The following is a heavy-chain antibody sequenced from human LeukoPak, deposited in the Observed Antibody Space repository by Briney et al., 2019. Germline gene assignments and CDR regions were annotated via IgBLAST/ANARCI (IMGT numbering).Heavy chain of an antibody. Sequence: PSETLSLTCAVYGGSFSGYYWSWIRQPPGKGLEWIGYIYYSGSTNYNPSLKSRVTISVDTSKNQFSLKLSSVTAADTAVYYCASFPYYYGSGPVDYWGQGTLVTVSS. D-gene: IGHD3-10*01. CDR1: GGSFSGYY. V-gene: IGHV4-59*01. J-gene: IGHJ4*02. CDR2: IYYSGST. CDR3: ASFPYYYGSGPVDY.